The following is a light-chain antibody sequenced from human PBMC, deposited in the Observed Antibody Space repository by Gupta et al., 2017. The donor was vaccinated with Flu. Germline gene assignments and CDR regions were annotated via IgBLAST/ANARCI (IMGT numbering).Light chain of an antibody. CDR1: QSLLHSDGKTY. CDR3: RQNIHLPWT. J-gene: IGKJ1*01. V-gene: IGKV2D-29*01. CDR2: EGS. Sequence: DVVLTQTPLSLSVTPGQPASISCKSDQSLLHSDGKTYLSWFLQKPGQPPHLLIYEGSNRCSGVPDRFRGSGSGTDFTLKISRVEAEDVGVYYCRQNIHLPWTFGRGTKVEIK.